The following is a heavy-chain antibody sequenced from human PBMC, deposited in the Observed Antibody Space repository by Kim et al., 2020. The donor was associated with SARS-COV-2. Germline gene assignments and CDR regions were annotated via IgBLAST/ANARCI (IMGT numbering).Heavy chain of an antibody. D-gene: IGHD4-17*01. J-gene: IGHJ3*02. Sequence: YYAASVKGRFTISRDHSKITLYLQMNSLRAEDTAVYYCARDQLRGDAFDIWGQGTMVTVSS. CDR3: ARDQLRGDAFDI. V-gene: IGHV3-66*01.